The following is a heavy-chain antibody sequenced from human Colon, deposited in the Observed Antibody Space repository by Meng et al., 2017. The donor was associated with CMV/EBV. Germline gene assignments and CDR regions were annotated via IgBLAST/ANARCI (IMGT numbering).Heavy chain of an antibody. CDR1: GYTFTGYY. CDR2: INPNSGGT. V-gene: IGHV1-2*02. CDR3: ATVSSGYYLYFQH. D-gene: IGHD3-22*01. Sequence: QVPLVRSGAEVKRPGAPVKVSCKASGYTFTGYYMHWVRQAPGQGLEWMGWINPNSGGTNYAQKFQGRVTMTRDTSISTAYMELSRLRSDDTAVYYCATVSSGYYLYFQHWGQGTLVTVSS. J-gene: IGHJ1*01.